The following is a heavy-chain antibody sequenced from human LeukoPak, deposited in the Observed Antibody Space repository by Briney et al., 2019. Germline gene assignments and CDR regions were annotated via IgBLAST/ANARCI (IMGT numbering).Heavy chain of an antibody. CDR2: INTDGSST. CDR3: ASSLITGTTAFN. D-gene: IGHD1-7*01. Sequence: GGSLRLSCAASGFTFSSYWMHWVRQAPGKGLVWVSRINTDGSSTSYADSVKGRFTISRDNAKNTLYLQMNSLRAEDTAVYYCASSLITGTTAFNWGQGTLVTVSS. V-gene: IGHV3-74*01. CDR1: GFTFSSYW. J-gene: IGHJ4*02.